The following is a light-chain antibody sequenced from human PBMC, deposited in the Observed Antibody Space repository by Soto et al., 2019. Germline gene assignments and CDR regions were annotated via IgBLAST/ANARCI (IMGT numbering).Light chain of an antibody. CDR3: QQYNSDSRT. Sequence: DLQMTQSPSTLSTSVGDRVTITCRASQSISAWLAWYQQKPGKAPKLLIYKASSLESGVPSRFSGSGSGTEVTLTISSLQPDDFATYYCQQYNSDSRTFGQGTKVEIK. J-gene: IGKJ1*01. CDR1: QSISAW. V-gene: IGKV1-5*03. CDR2: KAS.